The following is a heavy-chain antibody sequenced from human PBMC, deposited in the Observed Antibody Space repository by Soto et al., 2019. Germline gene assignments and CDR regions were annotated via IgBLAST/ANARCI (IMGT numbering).Heavy chain of an antibody. J-gene: IGHJ4*02. CDR2: ISATGGGT. Sequence: GGSLRLSCAASGFKFSNYAMSWVRQTPGKGLEWVSLISATGGGTYYADSVKGRFTISRDNSHNTLYLQVHSLTAEDTAVYYCAKDRRAGGNSAFYFDFWGQGAQVTVSS. D-gene: IGHD3-16*01. V-gene: IGHV3-23*01. CDR1: GFKFSNYA. CDR3: AKDRRAGGNSAFYFDF.